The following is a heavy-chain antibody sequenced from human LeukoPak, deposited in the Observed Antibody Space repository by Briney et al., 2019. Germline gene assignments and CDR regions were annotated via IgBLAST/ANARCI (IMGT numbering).Heavy chain of an antibody. CDR2: INPTSGGT. CDR1: GYTFPGYY. Sequence: ASVKVSCKASGYTFPGYYMHWVGQAPGKGLKGMGWINPTSGGTNYAQKFQGRVTMTRDTSISTAYMELSRLRSDDTAVYYCARGPGYYDSSGYSDYFDYWGQGTLVTVSS. J-gene: IGHJ4*02. D-gene: IGHD3-22*01. CDR3: ARGPGYYDSSGYSDYFDY. V-gene: IGHV1-2*02.